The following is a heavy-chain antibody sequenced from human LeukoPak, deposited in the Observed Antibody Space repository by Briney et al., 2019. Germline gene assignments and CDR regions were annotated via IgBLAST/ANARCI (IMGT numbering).Heavy chain of an antibody. CDR2: IYHSGSA. CDR1: GASISSGGYS. V-gene: IGHV4-30-2*01. CDR3: ARSPSFNDVLTGYFYFDY. Sequence: SQTLSLTCAVSGASISSGGYSWSWIRQPPGKGLDWLGYIYHSGSAYQNPSLRSRVTLFVDRSKNQFSLKLSSVTAADSAVYYCARSPSFNDVLTGYFYFDYWGRGTLVTVSS. J-gene: IGHJ4*02. D-gene: IGHD3-9*01.